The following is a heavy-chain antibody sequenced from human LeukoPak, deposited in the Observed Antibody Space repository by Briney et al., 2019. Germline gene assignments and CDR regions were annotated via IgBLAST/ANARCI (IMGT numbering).Heavy chain of an antibody. J-gene: IGHJ4*02. CDR3: VRCYSSHWQYFFDY. D-gene: IGHD6-19*01. CDR1: GFTFDDYA. V-gene: IGHV3-9*01. Sequence: GRSLRLSCAASGFTFDDYAMRWVRQAPGKGLEWVSGISWNSRSVGDADSLEGRFTVSRDNAKNSLYLQMNSLRADDTALYYCVRCYSSHWQYFFDYWGQGTLVTVSS. CDR2: ISWNSRSV.